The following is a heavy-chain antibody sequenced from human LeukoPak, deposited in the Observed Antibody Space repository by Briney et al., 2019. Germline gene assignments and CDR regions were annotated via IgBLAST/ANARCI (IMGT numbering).Heavy chain of an antibody. J-gene: IGHJ6*03. CDR1: GFTFSTHN. D-gene: IGHD6-6*01. CDR2: ISTTSYI. Sequence: GGSLRLSCAASGFTFSTHNMCWVRQAPGKGLEWASSISTTSYIYYADSLKGRFTISRDNAKNSLFLQMNSLRAEDTAVYYCARMVSAARSLPYYYYMDVWGKGTTVTVSS. CDR3: ARMVSAARSLPYYYYMDV. V-gene: IGHV3-21*01.